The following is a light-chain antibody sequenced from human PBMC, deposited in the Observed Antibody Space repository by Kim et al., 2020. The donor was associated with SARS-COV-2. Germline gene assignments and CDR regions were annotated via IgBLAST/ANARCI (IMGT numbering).Light chain of an antibody. CDR2: EDT. V-gene: IGLV3-25*03. Sequence: SYELTQPPSVSVSPGQTARITCSGDALPKQYAYWFQQKPGQAPVVVIYEDTERPTGIPERFSGSTSGTTVTFAISGVQAEDEADYYCQSADSSDTFWVFGGGTQLTVL. CDR3: QSADSSDTFWV. J-gene: IGLJ3*02. CDR1: ALPKQY.